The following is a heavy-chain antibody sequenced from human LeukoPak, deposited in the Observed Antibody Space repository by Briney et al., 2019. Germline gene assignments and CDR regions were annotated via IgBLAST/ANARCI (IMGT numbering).Heavy chain of an antibody. D-gene: IGHD2-21*01. CDR2: ISYDGSNK. V-gene: IGHV3-30*18. CDR1: GFTLSSYG. Sequence: ARSLRLSCAASGFTLSSYGMHWVRQAPAKGLARVAVISYDGSNKYYVNSVKGRFTISRDNSKNTLYLQMNSLRAEDTAVYYCAKALHIYYYYGMDVWGQGTTVTVSS. J-gene: IGHJ6*02. CDR3: AKALHIYYYYGMDV.